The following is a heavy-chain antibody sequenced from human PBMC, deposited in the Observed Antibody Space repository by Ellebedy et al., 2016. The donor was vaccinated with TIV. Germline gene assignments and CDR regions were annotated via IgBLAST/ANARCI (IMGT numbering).Heavy chain of an antibody. J-gene: IGHJ4*02. CDR3: AKGRGGGSDSSAPRYYFDY. CDR1: GFTFDDYA. CDR2: ISNTGSRT. V-gene: IGHV3-23*01. Sequence: GESLKISCAASGFTFDDYAMYWVRQAPGKGLEWVSTISNTGSRTYYADSVEGRFIISRDNSKKTLYLQMNSLRAEDTAVYYCAKGRGGGSDSSAPRYYFDYWGLGTLVTVSS. D-gene: IGHD3-22*01.